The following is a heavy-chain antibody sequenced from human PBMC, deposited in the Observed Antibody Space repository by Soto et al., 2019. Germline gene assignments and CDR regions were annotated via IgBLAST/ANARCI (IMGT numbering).Heavy chain of an antibody. J-gene: IGHJ6*02. CDR3: AREDYDILTGYYPPPGYYYGMDV. V-gene: IGHV1-69*01. CDR2: IIPIFGTA. CDR1: GGTFSSYA. Sequence: QVQLVQSGAEVQKPGSSVKVSCKASGGTFSSYAISWVRQAPGQGLEWMGGIIPIFGTANYAQKFQGRVTITADESTSTAYMELSSLRSEDTAVYYCAREDYDILTGYYPPPGYYYGMDVWGQGTTVTVSS. D-gene: IGHD3-9*01.